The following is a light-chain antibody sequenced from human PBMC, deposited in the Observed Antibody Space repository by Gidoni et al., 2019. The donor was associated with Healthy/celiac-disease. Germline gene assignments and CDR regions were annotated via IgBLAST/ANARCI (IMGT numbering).Light chain of an antibody. J-gene: IGLJ1*01. CDR3: VSYTSRSTFV. Sequence: QSALTQPASVSGSPGQSITLSCTGTSSDVGGYNYVSWYQQHPGKAPKLMIYDVSNRPSGVSNRFSGSKSGNTASMTISGLQAEDEDDYYCVSYTSRSTFVFGTGTKVTVL. CDR1: SSDVGGYNY. V-gene: IGLV2-14*03. CDR2: DVS.